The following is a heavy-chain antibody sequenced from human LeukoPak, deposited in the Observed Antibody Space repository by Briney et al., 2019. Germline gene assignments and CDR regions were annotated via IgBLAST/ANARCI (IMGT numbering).Heavy chain of an antibody. CDR3: AIRRWELLGDYFDY. CDR2: IIPIFGTA. Sequence: SVKVSCKASGGTFSSHAISWVLQAPGQGLEWMGRIIPIFGTANYAQKFQGRVTITTDESTSTAYMELSSLRSEDTAVYYCAIRRWELLGDYFDYWGQGTLVTVSS. D-gene: IGHD1-26*01. V-gene: IGHV1-69*05. CDR1: GGTFSSHA. J-gene: IGHJ4*02.